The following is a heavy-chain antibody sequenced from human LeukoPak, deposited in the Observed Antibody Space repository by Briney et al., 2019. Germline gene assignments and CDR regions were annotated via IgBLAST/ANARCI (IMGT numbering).Heavy chain of an antibody. CDR3: ARVYHYDFWSTDYYYYMDV. CDR1: GGSISSYY. V-gene: IGHV4-4*07. D-gene: IGHD3-3*01. CDR2: IYTSGST. J-gene: IGHJ6*03. Sequence: PSETLSLTCTVSGGSISSYYWSWIRQPAGKGLEWIERIYTSGSTNYNPSLKSRVTMSVDTSKNQFSLKLSSVTAADTAVYYCARVYHYDFWSTDYYYYMDVWGKGTTVTVSS.